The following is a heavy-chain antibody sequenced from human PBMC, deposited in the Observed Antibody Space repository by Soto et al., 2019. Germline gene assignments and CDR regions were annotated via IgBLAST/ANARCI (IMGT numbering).Heavy chain of an antibody. CDR3: ARHSQYYDILTGYYIWVDNWFDP. D-gene: IGHD3-9*01. V-gene: IGHV4-39*01. J-gene: IGHJ5*02. CDR2: IYYSGST. CDR1: GGSISSGGYY. Sequence: PSETLSLTCTVSGGSISSGGYYWGWIRQPPGKGLEWIGSIYYSGSTYYNPSLKSRVTISVDTSKNQFSLKLSSVTAADTAVYYCARHSQYYDILTGYYIWVDNWFDPWGQGTLVNGSS.